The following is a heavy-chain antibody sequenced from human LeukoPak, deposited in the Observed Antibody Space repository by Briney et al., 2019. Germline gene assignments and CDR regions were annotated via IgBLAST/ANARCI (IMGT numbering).Heavy chain of an antibody. V-gene: IGHV4-30-4*01. Sequence: SETLSLTCTVSGGSISSGDYYWSWIRQPPGKGLEWIGCVYYSGSTYYTSSLKGRVTISADTSKNQFSLKLTSVTAADTAVYYCARGDGYNAWFFDLWGRGTLVTVSS. CDR3: ARGDGYNAWFFDL. D-gene: IGHD5-24*01. CDR2: VYYSGST. CDR1: GGSISSGDYY. J-gene: IGHJ2*01.